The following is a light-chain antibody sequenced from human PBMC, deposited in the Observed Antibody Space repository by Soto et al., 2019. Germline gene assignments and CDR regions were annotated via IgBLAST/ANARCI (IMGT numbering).Light chain of an antibody. CDR1: QSVSSSY. Sequence: EFVLTQSPGTLSLSPGERATLSCRASQSVSSSYLAWYQQKPGQAPRLLIYGASSRATVIPDRFSGSGSGTDFALTISRLEPEDFAVYYCQQYVLSRWTFGQGTKVEIK. V-gene: IGKV3-20*01. J-gene: IGKJ1*01. CDR2: GAS. CDR3: QQYVLSRWT.